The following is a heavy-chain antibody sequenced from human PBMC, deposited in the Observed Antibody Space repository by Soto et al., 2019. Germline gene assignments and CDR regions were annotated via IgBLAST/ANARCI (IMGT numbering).Heavy chain of an antibody. V-gene: IGHV3-23*01. Sequence: GGSLRLSCAASGFTISTFAMTWVRQAPGKGLESVCGMTGSGATIHYADSVRGRFAISKDNSKNVLFLQMDYLRDEDTAIYYCAKDAVYNDGLWLMDSWGQGTLVTVSS. CDR1: GFTISTFA. CDR3: AKDAVYNDGLWLMDS. CDR2: MTGSGATI. D-gene: IGHD2-21*01. J-gene: IGHJ4*02.